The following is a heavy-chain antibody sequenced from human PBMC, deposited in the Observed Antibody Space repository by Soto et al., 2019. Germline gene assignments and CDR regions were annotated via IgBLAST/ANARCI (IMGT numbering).Heavy chain of an antibody. CDR3: AKDSPRYCSGGSCYSPFDY. V-gene: IGHV3-23*01. D-gene: IGHD2-15*01. J-gene: IGHJ4*02. Sequence: EVQLLESGGGLVQPGGSLRLSCAASGFTFSSYAMSWVRQAPGKGLEWVSAISGSGGSTYYADSVKGRFSISRDTADNTLELRMRRLRAEDTAVYYCAKDSPRYCSGGSCYSPFDYWGQGTLVTVSS. CDR2: ISGSGGST. CDR1: GFTFSSYA.